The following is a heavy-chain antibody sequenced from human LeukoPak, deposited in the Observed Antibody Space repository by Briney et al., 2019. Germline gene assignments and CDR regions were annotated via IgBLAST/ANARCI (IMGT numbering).Heavy chain of an antibody. CDR3: ARHTSGVRGLTPRVDT. D-gene: IGHD3-10*01. J-gene: IGHJ5*02. CDR1: GYMFTDYW. Sequence: GASLQISCKGSGYMFTDYWIAWVRQLPGKGLEWMGIIYPDDSDIKYSPSFQGQVTISADKSISTAYLQWSSLKASDTAMYYCARHTSGVRGLTPRVDTWGQGTLVTVSS. V-gene: IGHV5-51*01. CDR2: IYPDDSDI.